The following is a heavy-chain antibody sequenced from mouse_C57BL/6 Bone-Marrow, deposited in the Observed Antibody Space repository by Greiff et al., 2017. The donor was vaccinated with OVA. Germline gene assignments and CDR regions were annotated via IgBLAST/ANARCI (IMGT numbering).Heavy chain of an antibody. Sequence: QVQLQQPGAELVKPGASVKVSCKASGYTFTSYWMHWVKQRPGQGLEWIGRIHPSDSDTNYNQKFKGKATLTVDKSSSTAYMQLSSLTSEDSAVYYCAIIIITTVVAKGYWYFDVWGTGTTVTVSS. CDR2: IHPSDSDT. CDR3: AIIIITTVVAKGYWYFDV. J-gene: IGHJ1*03. D-gene: IGHD1-1*01. V-gene: IGHV1-74*01. CDR1: GYTFTSYW.